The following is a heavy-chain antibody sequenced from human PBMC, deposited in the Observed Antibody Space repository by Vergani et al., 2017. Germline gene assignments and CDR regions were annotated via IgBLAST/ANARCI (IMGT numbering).Heavy chain of an antibody. CDR1: GFTFSSYA. V-gene: IGHV3-23*01. J-gene: IGHJ4*02. CDR3: AKGGYGDDVLDY. CDR2: ISGSGGST. D-gene: IGHD4-17*01. Sequence: EVQLLESGGGLVQPGGSLRLSCAASGFTFSSYAMSWVRQAPGKGLEWVSAISGSGGSTYYADSVKGRFTISRDNSKNTMYLQMNSLRAEDTAVYYCAKGGYGDDVLDYWGQGTLVTVSS.